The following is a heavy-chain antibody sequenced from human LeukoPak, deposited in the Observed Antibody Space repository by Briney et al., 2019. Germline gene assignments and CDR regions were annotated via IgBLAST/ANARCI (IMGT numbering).Heavy chain of an antibody. Sequence: ASVKVSCKASGYTFPGCYMHWVRRAPGQGLEWMGWINPNSGGTNYAQKFQGRVTMTRDTSISTAYMELSRLRSDDTAVYYCARARRSPYGDFTIASDAFDIWGQGTMVTVSS. CDR3: ARARRSPYGDFTIASDAFDI. D-gene: IGHD4-17*01. CDR2: INPNSGGT. CDR1: GYTFPGCY. V-gene: IGHV1-2*02. J-gene: IGHJ3*02.